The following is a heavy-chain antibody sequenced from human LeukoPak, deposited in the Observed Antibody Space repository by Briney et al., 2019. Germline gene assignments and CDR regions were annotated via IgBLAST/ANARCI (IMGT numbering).Heavy chain of an antibody. CDR3: ARRRCSSTSCFEDY. Sequence: GGSLRLSCAASGFTFSSYYMSWVRQAPEMGLEWVATIKQDGSEKYYVDSVKGRFTISRDNAKNSLYLQMNSLRAEDTAVYYCARRRCSSTSCFEDYWGQGTLVTVS. D-gene: IGHD2-2*01. CDR1: GFTFSSYY. J-gene: IGHJ4*02. V-gene: IGHV3-7*01. CDR2: IKQDGSEK.